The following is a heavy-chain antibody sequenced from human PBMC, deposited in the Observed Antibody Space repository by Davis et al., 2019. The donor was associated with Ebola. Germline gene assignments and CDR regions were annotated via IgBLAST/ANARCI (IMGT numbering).Heavy chain of an antibody. CDR2: ISAYNGNT. CDR1: GYTFTSYG. D-gene: IGHD2-15*01. Sequence: AASVKVSCKASGYTFTSYGISWVRQAPGQGLEWMGWISAYNGNTNYAQKLQGRATMTTDTSTSTAYMELRSLRSDDTAVYYCARDRPTYCSGGSCYFLAFDIWGQGTMVTVSS. J-gene: IGHJ3*02. CDR3: ARDRPTYCSGGSCYFLAFDI. V-gene: IGHV1-18*01.